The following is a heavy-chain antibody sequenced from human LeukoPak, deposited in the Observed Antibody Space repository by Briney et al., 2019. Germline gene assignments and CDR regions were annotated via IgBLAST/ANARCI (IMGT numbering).Heavy chain of an antibody. V-gene: IGHV4-59*01. CDR3: ARASETLRRFDP. CDR1: GGSISSYY. Sequence: SETLSLTCTVAGGSISSYYWSWIRQPPGKGLEWIGYIYYTGSTNYNPSLKSRLTISVDTSKTQFSLKLSSVTAADTAVYYCARASETLRRFDPWGQGTLVTVSS. J-gene: IGHJ5*02. CDR2: IYYTGST.